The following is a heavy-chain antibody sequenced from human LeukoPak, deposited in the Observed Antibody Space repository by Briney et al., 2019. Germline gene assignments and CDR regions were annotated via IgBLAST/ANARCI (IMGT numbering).Heavy chain of an antibody. CDR1: GGSISNYY. D-gene: IGHD3-10*01. CDR3: ARRSDGYFDY. Sequence: SQTLSLTCTVSGGSISNYYWSWIRQFPGKGLEWIGYIYYSGSTNYNPSLKSRVTISVDTSKNQFSLKLSSVTAADTAVYYCARRSDGYFDYWGQGTLVTVSS. CDR2: IYYSGST. V-gene: IGHV4-59*08. J-gene: IGHJ4*02.